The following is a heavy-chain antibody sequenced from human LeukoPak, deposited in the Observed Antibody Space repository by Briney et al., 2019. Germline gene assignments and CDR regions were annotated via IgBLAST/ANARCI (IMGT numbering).Heavy chain of an antibody. Sequence: GGSLRLSCAASGFTFGSYAMSWVRQAPGQGLKCVSAISGSGGSTDYAGSVKGRFTISRDKSKNTLSLLMNSLRAEDTAVYYCAKDVRDYDFWSGHLHHPHNWFDPWGQGTLVTVSS. CDR1: GFTFGSYA. J-gene: IGHJ5*02. CDR3: AKDVRDYDFWSGHLHHPHNWFDP. CDR2: ISGSGGST. D-gene: IGHD3-3*01. V-gene: IGHV3-23*01.